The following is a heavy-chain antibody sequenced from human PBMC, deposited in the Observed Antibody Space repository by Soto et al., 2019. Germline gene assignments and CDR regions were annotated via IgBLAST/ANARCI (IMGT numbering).Heavy chain of an antibody. CDR1: GFTFSSYV. D-gene: IGHD3-3*01. CDR2: ISYDGSNK. J-gene: IGHJ6*02. V-gene: IGHV3-30-3*01. CDR3: ARGYDFWSGYYYPYGMDV. Sequence: GGSLRLSCAASGFTFSSYVMHWVRQAPGKGLEWVAVISYDGSNKNHADTVKGRFTISRDNSKNTLYLQMNSLRAEDTAVYYCARGYDFWSGYYYPYGMDVWGQGTTVTVSS.